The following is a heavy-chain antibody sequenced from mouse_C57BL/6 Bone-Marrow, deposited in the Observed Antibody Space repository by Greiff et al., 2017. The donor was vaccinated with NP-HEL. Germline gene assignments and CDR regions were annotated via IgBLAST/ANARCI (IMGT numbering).Heavy chain of an antibody. V-gene: IGHV1-64*01. CDR1: GYTFTSYW. D-gene: IGHD4-1*01. CDR2: IHPNSGST. Sequence: QVQLKQPGAELVKPGASVKLSCKASGYTFTSYWMHWVKQRPGQGLEWIGMIHPNSGSTNYNEKFKSKATLTVDKSSSTAYMQLSSLTSEDSAVYYCARERANWYFDYWGQGTTLTVSS. CDR3: ARERANWYFDY. J-gene: IGHJ2*01.